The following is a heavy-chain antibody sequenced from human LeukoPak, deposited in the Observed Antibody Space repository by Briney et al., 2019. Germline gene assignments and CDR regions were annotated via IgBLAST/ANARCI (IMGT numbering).Heavy chain of an antibody. J-gene: IGHJ6*03. D-gene: IGHD4-11*01. CDR3: ARGYSNYYYYYMDV. Sequence: ASVKVSCKASGYTFTGYYMHWVRQAPGQGLEWMGWINPNSGGTNYAQKFQGRVTMTRDTCISTAYMELSRLRSDDTAVYYCARGYSNYYYYYMDVWGKGTTVTVSS. CDR1: GYTFTGYY. CDR2: INPNSGGT. V-gene: IGHV1-2*02.